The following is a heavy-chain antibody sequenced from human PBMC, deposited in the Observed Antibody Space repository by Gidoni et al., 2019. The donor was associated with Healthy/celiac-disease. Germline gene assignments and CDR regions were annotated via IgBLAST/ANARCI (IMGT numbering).Heavy chain of an antibody. CDR1: GYTFTGYD. CDR3: ARVVWQLAQVVDY. J-gene: IGHJ4*02. V-gene: IGHV1-2*02. D-gene: IGHD6-6*01. Sequence: QVQLVQSGAEVKKPGASVKVSCKDSGYTFTGYDMHWVRQAPGQVLEWMGWINPNVGGPTDAQKFQCRVTMTRDTSISTAYMVLSRLRSDDTAVYYCARVVWQLAQVVDYWGQGTLVTVSS. CDR2: INPNVGGP.